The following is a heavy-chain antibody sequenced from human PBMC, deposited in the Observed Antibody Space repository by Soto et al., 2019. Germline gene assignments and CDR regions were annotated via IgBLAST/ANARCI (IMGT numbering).Heavy chain of an antibody. Sequence: EVQLVESGGGLVKPGGSLRLSCAASGFTFSNAWMNWVRQAPGKGLEWVGRIERKTDGGTTDYGAPVKGRFAMSRDDSKSTLELQMSSLKIEDTAVYFCTTDDPTLGYCRSVTCSSHGIDACGKGTTVIVPS. CDR2: IERKTDGGTT. J-gene: IGHJ6*04. D-gene: IGHD2-2*01. CDR3: TTDDPTLGYCRSVTCSSHGIDA. CDR1: GFTFSNAW. V-gene: IGHV3-15*04.